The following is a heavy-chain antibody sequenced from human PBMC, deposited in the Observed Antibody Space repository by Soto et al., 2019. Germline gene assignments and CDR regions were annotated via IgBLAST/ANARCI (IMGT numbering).Heavy chain of an antibody. J-gene: IGHJ5*02. V-gene: IGHV4-31*02. Sequence: YWIGWIRQHPGKGLEWIGYIYYSGSTYYNPSLKSRVTISVDTSKNQFSLKLSSVTAADTAVYYCARFITMVRGVISSRRWFHPWGQGTLVTVSS. CDR3: ARFITMVRGVISSRRWFHP. CDR2: IYYSGST. D-gene: IGHD3-10*01. CDR1: Y.